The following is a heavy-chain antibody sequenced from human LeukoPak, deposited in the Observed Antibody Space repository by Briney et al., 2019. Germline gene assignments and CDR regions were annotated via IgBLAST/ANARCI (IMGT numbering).Heavy chain of an antibody. CDR2: INLNSGGT. V-gene: IGHV1-2*02. J-gene: IGHJ4*02. D-gene: IGHD1-26*01. Sequence: ASVKVSCKPSEYTFTDYFLHWVRQAPGQGLEWMGWINLNSGGTNYAQKFQGRVTMTRDASISTAYIELGSLISDDTATYYCARFSGSSKFDYWGQGTLVTVSS. CDR1: EYTFTDYF. CDR3: ARFSGSSKFDY.